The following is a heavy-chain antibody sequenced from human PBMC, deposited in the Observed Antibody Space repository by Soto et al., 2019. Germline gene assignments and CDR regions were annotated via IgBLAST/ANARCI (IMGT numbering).Heavy chain of an antibody. Sequence: EVQLVESGGGLVKPGGSLRLSCAASGFTFSKAWMNWVRQAPGKGLEWVGRIKSKTDEETIIYAAPMEGRITISRDDTKNTLYLQMNSLKTEDTAVYYCTTDSRTHCAPLFDYWGQGVLVTVSS. D-gene: IGHD2-21*01. CDR2: IKSKTDEETI. CDR1: GFTFSKAW. V-gene: IGHV3-15*01. J-gene: IGHJ4*02. CDR3: TTDSRTHCAPLFDY.